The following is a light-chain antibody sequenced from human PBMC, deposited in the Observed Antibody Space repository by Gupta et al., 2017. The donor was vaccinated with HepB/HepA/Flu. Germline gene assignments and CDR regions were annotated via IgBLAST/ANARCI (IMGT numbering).Light chain of an antibody. Sequence: EIVLTQSPGTLSLSPGERATLSCRASQSVSSSYLAWYQQKPGQAPRLLIYGASSRATGIPDRFSGSGSGTDFTLTISRRDPEDFAVYYCQQYGSSQWTFGQGTKVEIK. CDR1: QSVSSSY. J-gene: IGKJ1*01. CDR2: GAS. CDR3: QQYGSSQWT. V-gene: IGKV3-20*01.